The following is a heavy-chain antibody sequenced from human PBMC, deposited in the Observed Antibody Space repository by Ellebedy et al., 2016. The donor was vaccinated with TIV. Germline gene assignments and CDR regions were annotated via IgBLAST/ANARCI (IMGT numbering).Heavy chain of an antibody. J-gene: IGHJ4*02. CDR2: ISGYNGNT. CDR1: GYTFISYY. Sequence: AASVKVSCKVSGYTFISYYLHWVRQAPGQGLEWMGGISGYNGNTNYAQRFQGRVTMITDTSTNTAYMELRSLRSDDTAVYFCARDRRWTTVTTALYYFDYWGQGTLVTVSS. CDR3: ARDRRWTTVTTALYYFDY. V-gene: IGHV1-18*01. D-gene: IGHD4-17*01.